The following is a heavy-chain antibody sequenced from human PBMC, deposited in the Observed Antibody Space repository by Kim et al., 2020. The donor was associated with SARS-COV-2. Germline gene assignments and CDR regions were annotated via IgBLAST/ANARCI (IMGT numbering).Heavy chain of an antibody. CDR2: LSYDGSNK. Sequence: GGSLRLSCAASGFTFSSYAMHWVRQAPGKGLEWVAVLSYDGSNKYYADSVKGRFTISRDNSKNTLYLQMNSLRAEDTAVYYCARASSGWPTFDYWGQGTLVTVSS. D-gene: IGHD6-19*01. J-gene: IGHJ4*02. V-gene: IGHV3-30-3*01. CDR1: GFTFSSYA. CDR3: ARASSGWPTFDY.